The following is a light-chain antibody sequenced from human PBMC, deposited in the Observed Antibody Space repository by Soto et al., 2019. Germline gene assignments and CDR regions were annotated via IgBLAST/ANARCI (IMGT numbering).Light chain of an antibody. CDR1: QTISSW. CDR2: KAS. CDR3: QQYNSYLT. V-gene: IGKV1-5*03. Sequence: IQMTQSPYTLSGSVGDRVTITCRASQTISSWLAWYQQKPGKAPKLLIYKASTLKSGVPSRFSGSGSGTEFTLTISSLQPDDFATYYCQQYNSYLTFGQGTKVDI. J-gene: IGKJ1*01.